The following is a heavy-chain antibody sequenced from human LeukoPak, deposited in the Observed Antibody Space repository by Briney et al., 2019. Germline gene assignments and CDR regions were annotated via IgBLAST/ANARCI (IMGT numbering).Heavy chain of an antibody. CDR3: ARERDGRFFDY. CDR2: INQDGSEK. CDR1: GLIFRSYW. V-gene: IGHV3-7*01. Sequence: GGSLRLSCAVSGLIFRSYWMSWVRQAPGKGLEWVANINQDGSEKYFVYSVKGRFTISRDNPKNSLHLQMNTLRAEDTAVYYCARERDGRFFDYWGQGTLVTVSS. D-gene: IGHD5-24*01. J-gene: IGHJ4*02.